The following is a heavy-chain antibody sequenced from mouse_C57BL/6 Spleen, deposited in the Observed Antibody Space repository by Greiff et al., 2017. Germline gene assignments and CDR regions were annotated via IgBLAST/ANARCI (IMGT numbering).Heavy chain of an antibody. CDR1: GFNIKDYY. V-gene: IGHV14-2*01. J-gene: IGHJ2*01. D-gene: IGHD3-2*02. CDR3: ARYPLDSSGYNFDY. CDR2: IDPEDGET. Sequence: EVQVVESGAELVKPGASVKLSCTASGFNIKDYYMHWVKQRTEQGLEWIGRIDPEDGETKYAPKFQGKATITADTSSNTAYLQLSSLTSEDTAVYYCARYPLDSSGYNFDYWGQGTTLTVSS.